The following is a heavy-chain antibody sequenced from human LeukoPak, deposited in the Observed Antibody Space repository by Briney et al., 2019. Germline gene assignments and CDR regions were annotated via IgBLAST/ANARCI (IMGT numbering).Heavy chain of an antibody. CDR1: GYTFTDYY. CDR3: AIPAGRGAHTRDY. D-gene: IGHD1-26*01. V-gene: IGHV1-69-2*01. Sequence: ATVKISCKVSGYTFTDYYMHWGQQAPGKGLEWMGLVDPEDGETIYAEKFQGRVTITADTSTDTAYMELSSLRSEDTAVYDCAIPAGRGAHTRDYWGQGTLVTVSS. J-gene: IGHJ4*02. CDR2: VDPEDGET.